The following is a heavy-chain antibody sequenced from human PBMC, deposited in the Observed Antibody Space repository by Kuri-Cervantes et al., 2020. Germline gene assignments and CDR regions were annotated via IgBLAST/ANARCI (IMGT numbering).Heavy chain of an antibody. CDR3: ARNTGGAGTRSYYYYYMDV. Sequence: GGSLRLSCTASGFTFGDYALTWVRQAPGKGLEWVTVMWYDGSHEYYSDSVKGRFTISRDNSKNTLYLQMNSLRVEDTAVYYCARNTGGAGTRSYYYYYMDVWGKGTTVTDSS. V-gene: IGHV3-30*04. D-gene: IGHD6-13*01. CDR2: MWYDGSHE. J-gene: IGHJ6*03. CDR1: GFTFGDYA.